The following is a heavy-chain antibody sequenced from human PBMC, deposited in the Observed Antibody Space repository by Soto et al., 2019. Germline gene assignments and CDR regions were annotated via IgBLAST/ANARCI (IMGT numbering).Heavy chain of an antibody. V-gene: IGHV1-2*02. CDR1: GYTFTGYY. D-gene: IGHD3-22*01. Sequence: GASVKVSCKASGYTFTGYYMHWVRQAPGQGLEWMGWINPNSGGTNYAQKFQGRVTMTRDTSISTAYMELSRLRSDDTAVYYCAGNYDSSGYSNDYWGQGTLVTVSS. CDR2: INPNSGGT. CDR3: AGNYDSSGYSNDY. J-gene: IGHJ4*02.